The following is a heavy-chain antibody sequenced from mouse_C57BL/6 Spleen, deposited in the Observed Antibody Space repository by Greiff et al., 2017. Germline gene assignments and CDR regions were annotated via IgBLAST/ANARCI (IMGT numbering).Heavy chain of an antibody. V-gene: IGHV5-16*01. CDR3: ARALNWDFDY. CDR2: INYDGSST. Sequence: EVKLVESEGGLVQPGSSMKLSCTASGFTFSDYYMAWVRQVPEKGLEWVANINYDGSSTYYLDSLKSRFIISRDNAKNILYLQMSSLKSEDTATYYCARALNWDFDYWGQGTTLTVSS. D-gene: IGHD4-1*01. CDR1: GFTFSDYY. J-gene: IGHJ2*01.